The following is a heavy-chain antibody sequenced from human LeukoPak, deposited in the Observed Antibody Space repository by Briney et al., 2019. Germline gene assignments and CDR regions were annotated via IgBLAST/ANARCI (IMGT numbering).Heavy chain of an antibody. CDR2: IGTAGDT. V-gene: IGHV3-13*01. D-gene: IGHD3-9*01. J-gene: IGHJ5*02. CDR3: ARGCYDILTGYYWFDP. CDR1: GFTFSSYD. Sequence: GGSLRLSCAASGFTFSSYDMHWVRQATGKGLEWVSAIGTAGDTYYPGSVKGRFTISRENAKNSLYLQMNSLRAGDTAVYYCARGCYDILTGYYWFDPWGQGTLVTVSS.